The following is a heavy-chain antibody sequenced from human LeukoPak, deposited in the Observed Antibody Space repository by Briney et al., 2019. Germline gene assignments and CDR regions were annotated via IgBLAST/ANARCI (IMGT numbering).Heavy chain of an antibody. Sequence: GGSLRLSCAASGFTFSTYDMSWVRQAPGKGLEWVSAISGSADSTYYADSVKAQFAISRDNSKNTLYLQMNSLRAEDTAVYCCAKDRARGGTTDFDYWGQGTLVTVSS. CDR1: GFTFSTYD. J-gene: IGHJ4*02. CDR3: AKDRARGGTTDFDY. CDR2: ISGSADST. D-gene: IGHD1-7*01. V-gene: IGHV3-23*01.